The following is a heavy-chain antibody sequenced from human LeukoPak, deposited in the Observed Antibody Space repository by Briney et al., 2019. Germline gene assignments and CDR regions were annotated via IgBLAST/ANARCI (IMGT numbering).Heavy chain of an antibody. CDR3: ARVNSSSWYGYYMDV. D-gene: IGHD6-13*01. CDR2: IYYSGST. CDR1: GGSISSYY. Sequence: SETLSLTCTISGGSISSYYWSWIRQPPGKGLEWIGYIYYSGSTNYNPSLKSRVTISVDTSKNQFSLKLSSVTAADTAVYYCARVNSSSWYGYYMDVWDKGTTVTVSS. V-gene: IGHV4-59*01. J-gene: IGHJ6*03.